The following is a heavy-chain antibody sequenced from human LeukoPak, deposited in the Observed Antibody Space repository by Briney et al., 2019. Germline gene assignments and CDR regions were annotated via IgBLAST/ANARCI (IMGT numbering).Heavy chain of an antibody. D-gene: IGHD3-10*01. J-gene: IGHJ4*02. Sequence: GASVKVSCKASGYTFTGYYMHWVRQAPGQGLEWMGWINPNSGGTNYAQKFQGRVTMTRDTSISTAYMELSRLRSDDTAVYYCARENYYGSGSYYFSVGPAIDYWGQGTLVTVSS. V-gene: IGHV1-2*02. CDR3: ARENYYGSGSYYFSVGPAIDY. CDR1: GYTFTGYY. CDR2: INPNSGGT.